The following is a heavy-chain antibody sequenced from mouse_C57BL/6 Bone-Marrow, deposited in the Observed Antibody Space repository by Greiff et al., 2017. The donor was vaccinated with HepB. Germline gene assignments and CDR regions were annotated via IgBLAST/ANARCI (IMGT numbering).Heavy chain of an antibody. D-gene: IGHD2-3*01. CDR3: ARRSYDGYCYFDY. J-gene: IGHJ2*01. CDR1: GFTFSSYG. CDR2: ISSGGSYT. V-gene: IGHV5-6*02. Sequence: EVMLVESGGDLVKPGGSLKLSCAASGFTFSSYGMSWVRQTPDKRLEWVATISSGGSYTYYPDSVKGRFTISRDNAKNTLYLQMSSLKSEDTAMYYCARRSYDGYCYFDYWGQGTTLTVSS.